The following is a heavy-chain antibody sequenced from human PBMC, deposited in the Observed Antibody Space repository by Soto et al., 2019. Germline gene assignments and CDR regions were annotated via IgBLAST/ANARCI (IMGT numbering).Heavy chain of an antibody. V-gene: IGHV4-59*08. Sequence: QVQLQESGPGLVKPSETLSLSCTVSGGSISSYYWSWFRQSPGKRMEWIGYVHHSWGSSYNPSLQSLVSISQDTPQRQYSLRVTSVTATDTAVYYCARQGFGPLHGLVDVWGQGTTVTVSS. CDR1: GGSISSYY. CDR2: VHHSWGS. J-gene: IGHJ6*02. CDR3: ARQGFGPLHGLVDV. D-gene: IGHD3-10*01.